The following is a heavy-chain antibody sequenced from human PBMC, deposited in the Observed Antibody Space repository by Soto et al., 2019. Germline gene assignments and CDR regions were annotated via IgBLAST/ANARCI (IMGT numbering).Heavy chain of an antibody. CDR1: GFAFNNYG. Sequence: GGSLRLSCTVSGFAFNNYGINWVRQAPGKGLEWVSSISKSDYTYYSDSVKGRFAISRDNAKSSVSLQMNALRVEDTAVYYCAREDSIIIPAVSDFWGQGTLVTVSS. V-gene: IGHV3-21*01. J-gene: IGHJ4*02. CDR3: AREDSIIIPAVSDF. D-gene: IGHD2-2*01. CDR2: ISKSDYT.